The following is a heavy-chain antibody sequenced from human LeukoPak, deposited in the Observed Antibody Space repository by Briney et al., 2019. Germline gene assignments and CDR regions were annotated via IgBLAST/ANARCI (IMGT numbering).Heavy chain of an antibody. J-gene: IGHJ5*02. D-gene: IGHD2-2*01. CDR3: AREAGSPAGWFDP. V-gene: IGHV4-30-2*01. Sequence: SETLSLTCSVSGASISTAGGYYWSWIRQPPGKGLEWIGYIYHSGSTYYNPSPKSRVTISVDRSKNQFSLKLSSVTAADTAVYYCAREAGSPAGWFDPWGQGTLVTVSS. CDR1: GASISTAGGYY. CDR2: IYHSGST.